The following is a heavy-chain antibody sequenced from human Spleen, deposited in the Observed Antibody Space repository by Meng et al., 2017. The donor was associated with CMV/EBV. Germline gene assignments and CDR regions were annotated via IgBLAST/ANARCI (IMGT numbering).Heavy chain of an antibody. J-gene: IGHJ6*02. CDR1: GGSISSYY. CDR3: AREDIVVVEHGMDV. D-gene: IGHD2-2*01. CDR2: IYTSGST. V-gene: IGHV4-4*07. Sequence: SETLSLTCTVSGGSISSYYWSWIRQPAGKGLEWIGRIYTSGSTNYNPSLKSRVTMSVDTSKNQFSLKLSSVTAADTAVYYCAREDIVVVEHGMDVWGQGTTVTVSS.